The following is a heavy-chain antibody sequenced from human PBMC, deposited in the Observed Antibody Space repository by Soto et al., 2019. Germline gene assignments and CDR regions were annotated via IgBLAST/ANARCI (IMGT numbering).Heavy chain of an antibody. CDR1: GGTFSSYA. D-gene: IGHD5-12*01. CDR2: IIPIFGTA. V-gene: IGHV1-69*14. CDR3: ARLRTLRTSYGIDV. J-gene: IGHJ6*02. Sequence: QVQLLQSGAEVKKPGSSVKVSCKASGGTFSSYAISWVRQAPGQGLEWMGGIIPIFGTANYAQQFQGRVTINADKSTSTAYMELSSLRSEDTDVYYWARLRTLRTSYGIDVWGQGTTVTVSS.